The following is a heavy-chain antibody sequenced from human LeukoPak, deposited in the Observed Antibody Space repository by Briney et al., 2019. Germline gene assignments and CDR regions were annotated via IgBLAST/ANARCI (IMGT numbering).Heavy chain of an antibody. CDR2: MNPNSGNT. CDR3: ARGRALYGSGSDY. CDR1: GYTFTSYD. D-gene: IGHD3-10*01. J-gene: IGHJ4*02. Sequence: ASVKVSCKASGYTFTSYDINWVRQATGRGLEWMGWMNPNSGNTGYAQKFQGRVTITRNTSISTAYMELSSLRSEDTAVYYCARGRALYGSGSDYWGQGTLVTVSS. V-gene: IGHV1-8*03.